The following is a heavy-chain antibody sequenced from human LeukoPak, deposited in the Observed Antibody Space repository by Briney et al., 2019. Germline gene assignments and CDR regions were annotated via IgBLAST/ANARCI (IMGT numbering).Heavy chain of an antibody. V-gene: IGHV4-59*01. CDR2: IYYSGST. CDR1: GGSISSYY. J-gene: IGHJ6*02. D-gene: IGHD3-3*01. CDR3: ARDRQYYDFWSGYPNYYYYGMDV. Sequence: TSETLSLTCTVSGGSISSYYWSWIRQPPGKGLEWIGYIYYSGSTNYNPSLKSRVTISVDTSKNRFSLKLSSVTAADTAVYYCARDRQYYDFWSGYPNYYYYGMDVWGQGTTVTVSS.